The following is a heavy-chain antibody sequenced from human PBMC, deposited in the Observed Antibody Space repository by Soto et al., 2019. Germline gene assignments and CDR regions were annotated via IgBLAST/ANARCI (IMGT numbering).Heavy chain of an antibody. CDR1: GFTFSSYA. J-gene: IGHJ4*02. Sequence: EVQLLESGGGLVQPGGSLRLSCAASGFTFSSYAMSWVRQAPGKGLEWVSAISGSGGSTYYADSVKGRFTISRDNSKNTLDLQMHSRRAEDAAVDYCAYSGTPCDYWGQGTLVTVSS. D-gene: IGHD6-13*01. V-gene: IGHV3-23*01. CDR2: ISGSGGST. CDR3: AYSGTPCDY.